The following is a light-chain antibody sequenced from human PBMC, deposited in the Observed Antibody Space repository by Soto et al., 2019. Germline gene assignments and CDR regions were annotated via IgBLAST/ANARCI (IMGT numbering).Light chain of an antibody. J-gene: IGKJ2*01. CDR2: DAS. CDR3: QQRGNWFT. V-gene: IGKV3-11*01. CDR1: QSVSSS. Sequence: EIVLTQSPATLSLSPGERATLSCSASQSVSSSLTWYQQKPDLAPRLLIYDASNRATGIPAGFSGSGSDTDFTITTSSLEPEDFEVYYCQQRGNWFTFGQGTKLEIK.